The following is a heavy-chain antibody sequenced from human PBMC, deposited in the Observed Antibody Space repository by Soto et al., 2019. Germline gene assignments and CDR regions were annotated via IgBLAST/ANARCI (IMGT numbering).Heavy chain of an antibody. V-gene: IGHV4-59*01. J-gene: IGHJ6*01. D-gene: IGHD3-22*01. CDR1: GGSISSYY. CDR3: ARTGSSGYYLGYCYGMDV. Sequence: SETLSLTCTVSGGSISSYYWSWIRQPPWKGLEWIGYIYYSGSTNYNPSLKSRVTISVDTSKNQFSLKLSSVTAADTAAYYCARTGSSGYYLGYCYGMDVWGQGTTVT. CDR2: IYYSGST.